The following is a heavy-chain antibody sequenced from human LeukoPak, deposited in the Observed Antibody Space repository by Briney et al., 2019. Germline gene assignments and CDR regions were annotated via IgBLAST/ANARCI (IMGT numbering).Heavy chain of an antibody. J-gene: IGHJ4*02. CDR3: AKAMTGSTYYFDS. Sequence: GGSLRLSCAASGFTFSSYAMNWVRQAPGKGLEWVSAISGSGGSTYYADSVKGRFTISRDNFKNTLYLQMDSLRAEDTAIYYCAKAMTGSTYYFDSWGQGTLVTVSS. V-gene: IGHV3-23*01. CDR1: GFTFSSYA. D-gene: IGHD3-9*01. CDR2: ISGSGGST.